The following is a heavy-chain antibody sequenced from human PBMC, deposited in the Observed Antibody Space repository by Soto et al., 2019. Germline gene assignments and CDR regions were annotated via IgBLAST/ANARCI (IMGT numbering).Heavy chain of an antibody. CDR2: INRDGDST. J-gene: IGHJ4*02. CDR3: ARDPASIGWYDY. CDR1: GFTLTTYW. Sequence: EVQLVESGGGLVQPGGSLRLSCAASGFTLTTYWMHWVRQAPGKRLEWVSRINRDGDSTTYADSVRGRFTISRDSAKNTLYLQMNSLRAEDTAVYYCARDPASIGWYDYWGQGTLVTVSS. D-gene: IGHD6-19*01. V-gene: IGHV3-74*01.